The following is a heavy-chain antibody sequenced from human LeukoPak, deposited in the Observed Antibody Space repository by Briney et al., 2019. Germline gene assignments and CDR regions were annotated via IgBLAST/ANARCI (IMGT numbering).Heavy chain of an antibody. CDR1: GYTFTSYD. V-gene: IGHV1-8*03. D-gene: IGHD1-26*01. Sequence: ASVKVSCKASGYTFTSYDINLVRQATGQGLEWMGWMNPNSGNTGYAQKFQGRVTITRNTSISTAYMELSSLRSEDTAVYYCARGPSELGAFDIWGQGTMVTVSS. CDR2: MNPNSGNT. CDR3: ARGPSELGAFDI. J-gene: IGHJ3*02.